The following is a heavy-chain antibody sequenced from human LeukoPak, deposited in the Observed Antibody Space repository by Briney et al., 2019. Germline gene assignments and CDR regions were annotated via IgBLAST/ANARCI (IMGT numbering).Heavy chain of an antibody. CDR2: IIPIFGTA. J-gene: IGHJ1*01. D-gene: IGHD4-17*01. CDR3: AGSTVTRLAEYFQH. V-gene: IGHV1-69*13. CDR1: GGTFSSYA. Sequence: ASVKVSCKASGGTFSSYAISWVRQAPGQGLEWMGGIIPIFGTANYAQKFQGRVTITADESTSTAYMELSSLRSEVTAVYYCAGSTVTRLAEYFQHWGQGTLVTVSS.